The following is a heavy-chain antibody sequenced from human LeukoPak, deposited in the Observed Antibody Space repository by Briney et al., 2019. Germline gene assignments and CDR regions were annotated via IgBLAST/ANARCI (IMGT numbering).Heavy chain of an antibody. J-gene: IGHJ5*02. Sequence: GGSLRLSCAASGFTFSSYGMHWVRQAPGKGLEWVAVIWYDGGNKYYADSVKGRFTISRDNSKNTLYLQMNSLRAEDTAVYYCAREGCSGGSCYHNWFDPWGQGTLVTVSS. V-gene: IGHV3-33*01. CDR2: IWYDGGNK. D-gene: IGHD2-15*01. CDR3: AREGCSGGSCYHNWFDP. CDR1: GFTFSSYG.